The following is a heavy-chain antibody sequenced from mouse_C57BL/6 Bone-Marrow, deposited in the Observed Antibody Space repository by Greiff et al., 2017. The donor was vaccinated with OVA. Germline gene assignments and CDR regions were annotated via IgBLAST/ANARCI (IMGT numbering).Heavy chain of an antibody. CDR1: GYTFTDYE. CDR2: IDPETGGT. CDR3: RKSPPYYGSSSYAMDY. D-gene: IGHD1-1*01. J-gene: IGHJ4*01. V-gene: IGHV1-15*01. Sequence: VQLQQSGAELVRPGASVTLSCKASGYTFTDYEMHWVKQTPVHGLEWIGAIDPETGGTAYNQKFKGKAILTADKSSSTAYMELRSLTSEDSAVYYCRKSPPYYGSSSYAMDYWGQGTSVTVSS.